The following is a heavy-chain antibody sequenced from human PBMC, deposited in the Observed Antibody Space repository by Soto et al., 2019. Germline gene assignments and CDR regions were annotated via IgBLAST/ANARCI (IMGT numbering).Heavy chain of an antibody. J-gene: IGHJ6*02. V-gene: IGHV4-34*01. CDR3: AGDGGGRSSAGRRGWPGMDV. D-gene: IGHD3-16*01. CDR2: INHSGST. CDR1: GGPFSGYY. Sequence: QVQLQQWGAGVLKPSETLSLTCAVSGGPFSGYYWSWIRQPPGKGLEWIGDINHSGSTKYNPSLKNRFIISVETPKNQFSLKVNSVTAADTAVYYCAGDGGGRSSAGRRGWPGMDVWGQGTTVTVSS.